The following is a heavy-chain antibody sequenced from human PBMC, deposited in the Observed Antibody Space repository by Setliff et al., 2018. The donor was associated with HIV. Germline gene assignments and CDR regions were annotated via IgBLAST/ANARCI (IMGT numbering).Heavy chain of an antibody. Sequence: SETLSLTCAVYTGSFSGYYWSWIRQPPGKGLEWIGEITHSRSTNYNPSLKSRATISVDTSKDQFYLRLTSVAAADTAVYYCTRHGAYYEFLTYYYPRYSFDFWGQGTLVTVSS. V-gene: IGHV4-34*01. J-gene: IGHJ4*02. D-gene: IGHD3-9*01. CDR1: TGSFSGYY. CDR3: TRHGAYYEFLTYYYPRYSFDF. CDR2: ITHSRST.